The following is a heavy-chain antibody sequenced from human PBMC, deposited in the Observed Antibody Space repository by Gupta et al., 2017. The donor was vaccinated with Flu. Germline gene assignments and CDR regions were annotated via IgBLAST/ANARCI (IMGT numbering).Heavy chain of an antibody. V-gene: IGHV3-48*03. CDR2: ISSSGSTI. CDR1: GFTFSSYE. J-gene: IGHJ4*02. Sequence: EVHLVESGGGLVQPGGSLRLSCAASGFTFSSYEMNWVRQAPGKGLEWVSYISSSGSTIYYADSVKGRFTISRDNAKNSLYLQMNSLRAEDTAVYYCARSQISITMIAFDYWGQGTLVTVSS. CDR3: ARSQISITMIAFDY. D-gene: IGHD3-22*01.